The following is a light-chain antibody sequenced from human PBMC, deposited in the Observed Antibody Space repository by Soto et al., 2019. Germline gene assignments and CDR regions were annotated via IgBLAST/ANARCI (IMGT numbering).Light chain of an antibody. Sequence: QSALTQPASVSGSPGQSITISCTGSSSDVGGYKYVSWYQQHPGKVPKLMIYDVSNRPSGVSNCFSGSKSGNTASLTISGLQAEDEADYYCSSYTSSSTPYVFGTGTKLTVL. CDR2: DVS. CDR3: SSYTSSSTPYV. V-gene: IGLV2-14*01. CDR1: SSDVGGYKY. J-gene: IGLJ1*01.